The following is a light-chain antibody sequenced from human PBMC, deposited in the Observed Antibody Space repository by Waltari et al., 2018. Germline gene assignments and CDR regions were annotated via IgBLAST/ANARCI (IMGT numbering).Light chain of an antibody. CDR2: KDS. J-gene: IGLJ2*01. V-gene: IGLV3-27*01. Sequence: SYELTQASSMSVLAGQTARINCSGDVLANKYARWLQQRPGQAPVVLIYKDSERPSGIPERFFGSSSGTTVTLTISGAQVEDEADYYCYSAADNNVIFGGGTKLTVL. CDR1: VLANKY. CDR3: YSAADNNVI.